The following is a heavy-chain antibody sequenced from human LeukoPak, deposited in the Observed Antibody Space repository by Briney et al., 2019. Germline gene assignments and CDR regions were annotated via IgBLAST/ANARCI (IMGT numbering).Heavy chain of an antibody. CDR1: GFTFSNAW. V-gene: IGHV3-15*01. CDR3: TTDFGPIVVVPAARN. J-gene: IGHJ4*02. Sequence: GGSLRLSCAASGFTFSNAWMSWVRQAPGKGLEWVGRIKSKTDGGTTDYAAPVKGRFTISRDDSKNTLYLQMNSLKTEDTAVCYCTTDFGPIVVVPAARNWGQGTLVTVSS. CDR2: IKSKTDGGTT. D-gene: IGHD2-2*01.